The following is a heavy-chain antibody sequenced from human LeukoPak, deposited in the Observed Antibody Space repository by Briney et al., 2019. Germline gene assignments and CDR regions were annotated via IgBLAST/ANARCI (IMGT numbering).Heavy chain of an antibody. D-gene: IGHD5-18*01. J-gene: IGHJ4*02. Sequence: AKLSCKASGFTFTSSAIGWVRPARGQRVEWIGKTIVGRGQTNYAQKIQERVTLTRDMSTSTAYMELSSLRSEDTAVYFCAALSDPYSYAPVYYWGQGTLVTVSS. CDR3: AALSDPYSYAPVYY. V-gene: IGHV1-58*02. CDR2: TIVGRGQT. CDR1: GFTFTSSA.